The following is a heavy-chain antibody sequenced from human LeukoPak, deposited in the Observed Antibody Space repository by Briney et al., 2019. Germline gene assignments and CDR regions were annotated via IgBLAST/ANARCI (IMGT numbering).Heavy chain of an antibody. J-gene: IGHJ6*02. V-gene: IGHV3-21*01. CDR2: ISSSSSYI. CDR1: GFTFSSYS. Sequence: KAGGSLRLSCAASGFTFSSYSMNWVRQAPGKGLEWVSSISSSSSYIYYADSVKGRFTISRDNAKNSLYLQMNSLRAEDTAVYYCARDRGGGESYYYYGMDVWGQGTTVTVSS. CDR3: ARDRGGGESYYYYGMDV. D-gene: IGHD2-21*01.